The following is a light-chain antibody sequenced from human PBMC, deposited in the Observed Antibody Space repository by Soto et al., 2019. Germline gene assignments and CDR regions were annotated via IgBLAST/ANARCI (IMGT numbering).Light chain of an antibody. CDR2: GAS. CDR3: QQYNNWPPYT. Sequence: EGLMTQSPAILSLSPGERATLSCRTSQTVSSNLVWYQQKPGQAPRLLLYGASTRATGTPGRFSGSGSGTEFTLTISSLQSEDCAIYYCQQYNNWPPYTFGQGTRLEIK. J-gene: IGKJ2*01. V-gene: IGKV3-15*01. CDR1: QTVSSN.